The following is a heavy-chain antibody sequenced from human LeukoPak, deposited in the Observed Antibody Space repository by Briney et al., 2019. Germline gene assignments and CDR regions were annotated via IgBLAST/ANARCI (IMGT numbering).Heavy chain of an antibody. V-gene: IGHV1-69*04. J-gene: IGHJ4*02. CDR1: GGTFSSYA. CDR2: IIPILGIA. Sequence: SVKVSCKASGGTFSSYAISWVRQAPGQGLEWMGRIIPILGIANYAQKFQGRVTITADKSTSTAYMELSSLRSEDTAVYYCARRRSWYSASDYWGQGTLVTVSS. CDR3: ARRRSWYSASDY. D-gene: IGHD2-15*01.